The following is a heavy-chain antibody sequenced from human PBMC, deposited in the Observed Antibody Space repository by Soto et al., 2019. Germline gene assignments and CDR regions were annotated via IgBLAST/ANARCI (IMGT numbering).Heavy chain of an antibody. V-gene: IGHV3-7*04. CDR2: IKEDGSER. Sequence: GGSLRLSCAASGFTFNSYWVSWVRQAPGKGLEWVANIKEDGSERYYLDSVKGRFTISRDNAKNSLYLQMDSLRAEDTAVYYCARATGADKEDYWGQGTLVTVSS. CDR3: ARATGADKEDY. D-gene: IGHD3-10*01. J-gene: IGHJ4*02. CDR1: GFTFNSYW.